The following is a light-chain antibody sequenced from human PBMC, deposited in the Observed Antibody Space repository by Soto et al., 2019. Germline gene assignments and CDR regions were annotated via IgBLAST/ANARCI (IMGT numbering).Light chain of an antibody. CDR3: QQYCRSPLYR. V-gene: IGKV3-20*01. CDR2: GAS. CDR1: QSVSGTY. J-gene: IGKJ2*03. Sequence: IVLTQSPGTLSLSPGEGATLSCRASQSVSGTYLAWYQLKPGQAPRLLIYGASTRASGVPDRFSGSGSATDYTLTISRLDPEDFAVYYCQQYCRSPLYRFGQGTKVEIK.